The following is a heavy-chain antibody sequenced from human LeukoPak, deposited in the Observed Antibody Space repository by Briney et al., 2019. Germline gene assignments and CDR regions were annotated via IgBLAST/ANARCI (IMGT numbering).Heavy chain of an antibody. CDR2: IIPIFGTA. D-gene: IGHD3-22*01. CDR1: GGTFSSDI. CDR3: ARVGTYYYDSSGFGAFDI. J-gene: IGHJ3*02. Sequence: ASVKVSCKTSGGTFSSDIISWVRQAPGQGLEWMGGIIPIFGTANYAQKFQGRVTITADESTSTAYMELSSLRSEDTAVYYCARVGTYYYDSSGFGAFDIWGQGTMVTVSS. V-gene: IGHV1-69*13.